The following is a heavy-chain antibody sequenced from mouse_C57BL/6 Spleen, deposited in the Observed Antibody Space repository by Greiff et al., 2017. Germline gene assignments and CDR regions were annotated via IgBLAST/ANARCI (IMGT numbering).Heavy chain of an antibody. V-gene: IGHV5-17*01. CDR3: ARNTGTPAWFAY. CDR1: GFTFSDYG. J-gene: IGHJ3*01. Sequence: EVKLMESGGGLVKPGGSLKLSCAASGFTFSDYGMHWVRQAPEKGLEWVAYISSGSSTIYYADTVKGRFTISRDNDKNTLFLQMTSLRSEDTAMYDCARNTGTPAWFAYWGQGTLVTVSS. CDR2: ISSGSSTI. D-gene: IGHD4-1*01.